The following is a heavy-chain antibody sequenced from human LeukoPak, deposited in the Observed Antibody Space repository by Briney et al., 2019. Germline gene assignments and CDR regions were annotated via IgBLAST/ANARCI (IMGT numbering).Heavy chain of an antibody. CDR1: VGSISSYY. CDR3: ARGRGYSSSWYQYYFDY. CDR2: IYYSGST. D-gene: IGHD6-13*01. V-gene: IGHV4-59*01. J-gene: IGHJ4*02. Sequence: PSETLSLTCTVSVGSISSYYWSWIRQPPGKGLEWIGYIYYSGSTNYNPSLKSRVTISVDTSKNQFSLKLSSVTAADTAVYYCARGRGYSSSWYQYYFDYWGQGTLVTVSS.